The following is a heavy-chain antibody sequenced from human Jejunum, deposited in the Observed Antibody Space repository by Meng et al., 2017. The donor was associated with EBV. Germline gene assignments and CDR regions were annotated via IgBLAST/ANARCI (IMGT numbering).Heavy chain of an antibody. V-gene: IGHV4-39*01. CDR3: AMGPDYAKSGY. Sequence: QLQESGPELVEPSETLSLPCTVSGGAISSSIYCWGWIRQPPGKGLEWIGSICFSDYTYHNPSLKSRVAISADTSKNQFSLSLTSVTAADTAVYYCAMGPDYAKSGYWGQGTLVTVSS. CDR1: GGAISSSIYC. CDR2: ICFSDYT. D-gene: IGHD4-17*01. J-gene: IGHJ4*02.